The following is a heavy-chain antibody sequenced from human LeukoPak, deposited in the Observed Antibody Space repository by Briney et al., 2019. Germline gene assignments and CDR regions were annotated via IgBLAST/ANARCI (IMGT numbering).Heavy chain of an antibody. Sequence: PSETLSLTCTVSGGSISSYYWSWIRQPPGKGLEWIGYIYYSGSTNYNPSLKSRVTISVDTSKNQFSLKLSSVTAADTAVYYCARVLGSSGYRDAFDIWGQGTMVTVSS. CDR1: GGSISSYY. J-gene: IGHJ3*02. D-gene: IGHD3-22*01. V-gene: IGHV4-59*08. CDR2: IYYSGST. CDR3: ARVLGSSGYRDAFDI.